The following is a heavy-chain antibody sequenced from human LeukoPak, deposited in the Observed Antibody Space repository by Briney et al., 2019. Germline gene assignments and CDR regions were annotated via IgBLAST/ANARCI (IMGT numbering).Heavy chain of an antibody. V-gene: IGHV3-23*01. D-gene: IGHD4-11*01. Sequence: LPGGSLRLSCAASGFAFSSYAMSWVRQAPGKGLEWVSAISGSGGSTYYADSVKGRFTISRDNSKNTLYLQMNSLRAEDTAVYYCARDKGVTTLYALEEDYWGQGTLVTVSS. CDR1: GFAFSSYA. J-gene: IGHJ4*02. CDR2: ISGSGGST. CDR3: ARDKGVTTLYALEEDY.